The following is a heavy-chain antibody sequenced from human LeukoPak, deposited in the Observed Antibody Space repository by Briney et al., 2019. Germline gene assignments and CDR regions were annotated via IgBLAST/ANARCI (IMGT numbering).Heavy chain of an antibody. CDR1: GFTFSSYS. CDR3: AREFEGTASGAGY. D-gene: IGHD1-26*01. CDR2: MSVGSGLI. Sequence: GGSLRLSCAASGFTFSSYSMNWIRQARGKGLEWVSSMSVGSGLIYYAESVKGRFTVSRDNAKKSLYLQMNSLRAEDTAVYYCAREFEGTASGAGYWGQGTLVTVSS. J-gene: IGHJ4*02. V-gene: IGHV3-21*01.